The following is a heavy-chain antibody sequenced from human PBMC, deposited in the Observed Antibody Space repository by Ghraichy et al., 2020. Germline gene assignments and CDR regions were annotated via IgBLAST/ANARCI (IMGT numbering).Heavy chain of an antibody. CDR2: IYPGDSDT. D-gene: IGHD6-6*01. J-gene: IGHJ4*02. CDR1: GYSFTSYW. Sequence: GESLNISCKGSGYSFTSYWIGWVRQMPGKGLEWMGIIYPGDSDTRYSPSFQGQVTISADKSISTAYLQWSSLKASDTAMYYCASNRGYSSSLYYFDYWGQGTLVTVSS. V-gene: IGHV5-51*01. CDR3: ASNRGYSSSLYYFDY.